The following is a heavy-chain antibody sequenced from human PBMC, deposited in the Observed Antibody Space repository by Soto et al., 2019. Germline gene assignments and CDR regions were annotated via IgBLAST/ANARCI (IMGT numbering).Heavy chain of an antibody. V-gene: IGHV3-30-3*01. J-gene: IGHJ6*02. CDR3: ASLSITMIVAMDV. D-gene: IGHD3-22*01. Sequence: GGSLRLSCAASGFTFSSYAMHWVRQAPGKGLEWVAVISYDGSNKYYADSVKGRFTISRDNSKNTLYLQMNSLRAEDTAVYYCASLSITMIVAMDVWGQGTTVTVSS. CDR1: GFTFSSYA. CDR2: ISYDGSNK.